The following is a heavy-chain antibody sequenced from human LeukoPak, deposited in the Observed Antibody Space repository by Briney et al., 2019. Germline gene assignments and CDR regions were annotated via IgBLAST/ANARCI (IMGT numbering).Heavy chain of an antibody. J-gene: IGHJ4*02. CDR2: IYYSGST. V-gene: IGHV4-39*07. D-gene: IGHD3-22*01. Sequence: PSETLSLTCTVSGGSISSSSYYWGWIRQPPGKGLEWIGSIYYSGSTYYNPSLKSRVTISVDTSKNQFSLKLSSVTAADTAVYYCARDPPYYYDSSGYQYWGQGTLVTVSS. CDR1: GGSISSSSYY. CDR3: ARDPPYYYDSSGYQY.